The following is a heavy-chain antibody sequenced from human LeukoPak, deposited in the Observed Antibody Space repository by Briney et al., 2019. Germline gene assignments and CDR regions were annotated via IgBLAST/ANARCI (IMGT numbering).Heavy chain of an antibody. CDR1: GYTLTELS. CDR3: ARDQRGYFDL. J-gene: IGHJ2*01. V-gene: IGHV3-30-3*01. Sequence: SCKVSGYTLTELSMHWVRQAPGKGLEWVAVISYDGSNKYYADSVKGRFTISRDKSKNTLYLQMNSLRAEDTAVYYCARDQRGYFDLWGRGTPVTVSS. CDR2: ISYDGSNK.